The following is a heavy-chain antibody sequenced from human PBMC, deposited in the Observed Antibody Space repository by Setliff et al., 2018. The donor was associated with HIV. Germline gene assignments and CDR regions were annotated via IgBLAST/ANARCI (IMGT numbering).Heavy chain of an antibody. J-gene: IGHJ4*02. Sequence: TLSLTCTVSYGSISGHYWTWIRQPPGKALEYVALIYWDNDKVYNPSLKRRLTITKDTYKNQVVLTMTNMDPVDTATYFCAHRLHIWDFFDYWGPGTVVTVSS. CDR2: IYWDNDK. CDR1: YGSISGHYWT. D-gene: IGHD3-16*01. V-gene: IGHV2-5*02. CDR3: AHRLHIWDFFDY.